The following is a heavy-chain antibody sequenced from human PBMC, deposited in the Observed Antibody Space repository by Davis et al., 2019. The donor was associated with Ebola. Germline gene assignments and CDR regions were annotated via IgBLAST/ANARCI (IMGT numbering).Heavy chain of an antibody. CDR3: ARRAHSSGYYAFDY. D-gene: IGHD3-22*01. Sequence: PSETLSLTCAVYGGSFSGYYWSWIRQPPGKGLEWIGEINHSGSTNYNPSLKSRVTISVDTSKNQFSLKLSSVTAADTAVYYCARRAHSSGYYAFDYWGQGTQVTVSS. CDR2: INHSGST. CDR1: GGSFSGYY. J-gene: IGHJ4*02. V-gene: IGHV4-34*01.